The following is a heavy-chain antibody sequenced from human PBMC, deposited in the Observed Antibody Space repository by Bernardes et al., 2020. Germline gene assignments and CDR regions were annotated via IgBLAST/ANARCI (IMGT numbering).Heavy chain of an antibody. D-gene: IGHD2-2*01. Sequence: GGSLRLSCAASGFTFSDYWMHWVRQGPGDRLEWVSRINRDGTTTTYVDSVSGRFTISRDNAKNTLYLQMNSLRAEDTAVYYCARDFYQRGHWGQGTLVTVSS. J-gene: IGHJ1*01. CDR3: ARDFYQRGH. CDR1: GFTFSDYW. CDR2: INRDGTTT. V-gene: IGHV3-74*01.